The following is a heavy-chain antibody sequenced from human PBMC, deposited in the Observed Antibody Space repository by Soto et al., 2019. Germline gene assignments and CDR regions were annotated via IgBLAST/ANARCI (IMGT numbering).Heavy chain of an antibody. J-gene: IGHJ4*02. CDR2: IKSKTDGGTT. Sequence: PGGSLRLSCAASGFTFSNAWMSWVRQAPGKGLEWVGRIKSKTDGGTTDYAAPVKGRFTISRDDSKNTLYLQMNSLKTEDTAVYYCTMGGHGGYSGYDGPNDYWGQGTLVTVSS. CDR3: TMGGHGGYSGYDGPNDY. V-gene: IGHV3-15*01. D-gene: IGHD5-12*01. CDR1: GFTFSNAW.